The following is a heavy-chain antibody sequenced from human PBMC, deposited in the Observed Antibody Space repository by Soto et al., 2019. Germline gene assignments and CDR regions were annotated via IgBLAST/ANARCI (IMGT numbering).Heavy chain of an antibody. J-gene: IGHJ4*02. V-gene: IGHV3-30-3*01. CDR2: ISYDGSNK. CDR1: GFTFSSYA. CDR3: ARGDYYDSSGYFDY. D-gene: IGHD3-22*01. Sequence: GGSLRLSCAASGFTFSSYAMHWVRQAPGKGLEWVAVISYDGSNKYYADSVKGRFTISRDNSKNTLYLQMNSLRAEDTAVYYCARGDYYDSSGYFDYWGQGTLVTVSS.